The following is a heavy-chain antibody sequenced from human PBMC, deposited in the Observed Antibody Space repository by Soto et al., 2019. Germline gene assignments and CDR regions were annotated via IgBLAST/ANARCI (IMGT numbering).Heavy chain of an antibody. Sequence: ASVKVSCKASGYTFTGYYMHWVRQAPGQGLEWMGWINPNRGGTNYAQKFQGWVTMTRDTSISTAYMELSRLRSDDTAVYYCAREKLLTGDRGPFDYWGQGTLVTVSS. CDR2: INPNRGGT. CDR1: GYTFTGYY. D-gene: IGHD7-27*01. CDR3: AREKLLTGDRGPFDY. J-gene: IGHJ4*02. V-gene: IGHV1-2*04.